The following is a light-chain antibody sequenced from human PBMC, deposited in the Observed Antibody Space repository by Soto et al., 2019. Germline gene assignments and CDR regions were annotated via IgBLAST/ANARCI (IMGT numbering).Light chain of an antibody. CDR2: VEGSGNY. J-gene: IGLJ2*01. CDR3: DTWDTNTQV. Sequence: QAVVTQSSSASASLGSSVKLTCTLSSGHSSYIIAWHQQQTGKAPRFLMTVEGSGNYNKGSGVPDRVSGSSAGADRYLTISNLQSEDEATYYCDTWDTNTQVFGGGTQLTVL. V-gene: IGLV4-60*03. CDR1: SGHSSYI.